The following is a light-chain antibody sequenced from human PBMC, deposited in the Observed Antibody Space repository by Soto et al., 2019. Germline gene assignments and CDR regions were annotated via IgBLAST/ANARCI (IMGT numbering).Light chain of an antibody. J-gene: IGKJ5*01. Sequence: EIVLTQSPGTLSLSPGERATLSCRASQSVSSIYLAWYQQKPGQAPRLLIYGASSRPTGIPDRFSGSGSGTDFTLTISSLEPEDFAVYYCQQRSNWPITFGQGTRLEIK. CDR2: GAS. CDR1: QSVSSIY. V-gene: IGKV3D-20*02. CDR3: QQRSNWPIT.